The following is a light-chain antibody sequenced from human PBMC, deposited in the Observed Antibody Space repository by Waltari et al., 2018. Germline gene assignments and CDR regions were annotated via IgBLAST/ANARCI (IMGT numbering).Light chain of an antibody. Sequence: SYELTQPLSVSVALGQTARLTCGGNNISSKNVHWYQQNPGQAPVLVIYRDSNRPSGIPERFSGSNSGNTAILTISRAQAGDEADYYCQVWDSSVVFGGGTKLTVL. J-gene: IGLJ2*01. V-gene: IGLV3-9*01. CDR3: QVWDSSVV. CDR2: RDS. CDR1: NISSKN.